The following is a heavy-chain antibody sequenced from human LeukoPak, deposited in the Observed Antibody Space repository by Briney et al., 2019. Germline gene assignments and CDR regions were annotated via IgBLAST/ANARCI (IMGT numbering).Heavy chain of an antibody. CDR2: IYPGDSDT. V-gene: IGHV5-51*01. D-gene: IGHD5-12*01. J-gene: IGHJ5*02. CDR3: AAAAYGIVATIGEFDP. Sequence: PGESLKISCKGSGYSFTSYWIGWVRQMPGKGLEWMGIIYPGDSDTRYSPSFQGQVTISADKSISTAYLQWSSLKASDTAMYYCAAAAYGIVATIGEFDPWGQGTLVTVSS. CDR1: GYSFTSYW.